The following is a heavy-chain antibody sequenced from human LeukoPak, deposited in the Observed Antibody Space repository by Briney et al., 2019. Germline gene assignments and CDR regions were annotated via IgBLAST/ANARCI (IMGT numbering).Heavy chain of an antibody. J-gene: IGHJ4*02. CDR3: ARDLRYCSSTSCYDPNFDY. CDR1: GFTFSNYW. Sequence: GGSLRLSCAASGFTFSNYWMHWVRHAPGKGLVWVSRINTDGSSTMYADSVKGRFTISRDNANNTLYLQMNSLRAEDTAVYYCARDLRYCSSTSCYDPNFDYWGQGTLVTVSS. V-gene: IGHV3-74*03. D-gene: IGHD2-2*01. CDR2: INTDGSST.